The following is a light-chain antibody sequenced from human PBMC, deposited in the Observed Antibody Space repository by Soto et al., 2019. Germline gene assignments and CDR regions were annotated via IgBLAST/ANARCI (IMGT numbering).Light chain of an antibody. Sequence: ETVMTQSPATLSVSPGERVTLSCRASQSVSSKLAWYQQKPGQPPRLLIYGASTRATGIPARFGGSGSETEFTLTISSLQSEDFAVYYCQHYNNWPPWTFGQGTKVEVK. J-gene: IGKJ1*01. CDR3: QHYNNWPPWT. CDR1: QSVSSK. V-gene: IGKV3-15*01. CDR2: GAS.